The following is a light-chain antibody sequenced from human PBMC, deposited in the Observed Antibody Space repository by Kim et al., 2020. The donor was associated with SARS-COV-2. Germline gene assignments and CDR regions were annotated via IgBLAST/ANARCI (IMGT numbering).Light chain of an antibody. CDR2: GKY. CDR3: NSRDSSGDHVE. J-gene: IGLJ3*02. Sequence: ALGQTVRLTCQGDSLRNYYATWYQQRPGQAPVLVLYGKYNRPSGIPDRFSGSASGNTASLTITGAQAEDEADYYCNSRDSSGDHVEFGGGTQLTVL. V-gene: IGLV3-19*01. CDR1: SLRNYY.